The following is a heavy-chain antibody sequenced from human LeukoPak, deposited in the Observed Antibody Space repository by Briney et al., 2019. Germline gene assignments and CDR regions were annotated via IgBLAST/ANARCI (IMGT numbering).Heavy chain of an antibody. V-gene: IGHV4-59*01. Sequence: SETLSLTCTVSGVSISGYYWSWIRQPPGKGLEWIGYIYYTGSTYYNPSLKSRVTISADTSKNKFSLRLTSVTAADTAVYYCARDYGGSSPFDYWGQGTLDTVPS. CDR3: ARDYGGSSPFDY. CDR1: GVSISGYY. J-gene: IGHJ4*02. CDR2: IYYTGST. D-gene: IGHD4-23*01.